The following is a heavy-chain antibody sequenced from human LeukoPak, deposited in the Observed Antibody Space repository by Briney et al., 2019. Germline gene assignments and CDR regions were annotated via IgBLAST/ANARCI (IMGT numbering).Heavy chain of an antibody. J-gene: IGHJ4*02. V-gene: IGHV3-30-3*01. CDR2: ISYDGTNK. CDR1: GFTFSSYA. CDR3: ARDFGWLSGFDN. Sequence: GGSLRLSCAASGFTFSSYAIHWVRQAPGKGLEWVAIISYDGTNKYYADSVRGRFTISRDNSKNTLYLQMNSLRAEDAAVYYCARDFGWLSGFDNWGQGTLVTVSS. D-gene: IGHD3-9*01.